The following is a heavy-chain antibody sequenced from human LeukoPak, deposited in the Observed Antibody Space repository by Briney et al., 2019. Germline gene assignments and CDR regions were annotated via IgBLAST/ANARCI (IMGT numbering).Heavy chain of an antibody. V-gene: IGHV3-7*01. CDR2: INQNGNEK. J-gene: IGHJ4*01. Sequence: GGSLRLSCAASGFTFSSYWMSWVRRAPGKGLEWIANINQNGNEKHYLDSMKGRLTISGDNANNLVFLQMNSLTIEDTAVYYCAGGPGFLIDCWGHGTLVTVSS. CDR3: AGGPGFLIDC. D-gene: IGHD3-3*01. CDR1: GFTFSSYW.